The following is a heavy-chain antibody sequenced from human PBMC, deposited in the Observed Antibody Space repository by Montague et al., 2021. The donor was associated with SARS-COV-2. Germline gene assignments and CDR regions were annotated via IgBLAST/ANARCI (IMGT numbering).Heavy chain of an antibody. V-gene: IGHV3-30-3*01. D-gene: IGHD2-2*01. Sequence: SLRLSCAAPGFTFSSYAMHWVRQAPGKGLEWVAVISYDGSNKYYADSVKGRFTISRDNSKNTLYLQMNSLRAEDTAVYYCARDGDIVVVNDAFDIWGQGTMVTVSS. J-gene: IGHJ3*02. CDR1: GFTFSSYA. CDR2: ISYDGSNK. CDR3: ARDGDIVVVNDAFDI.